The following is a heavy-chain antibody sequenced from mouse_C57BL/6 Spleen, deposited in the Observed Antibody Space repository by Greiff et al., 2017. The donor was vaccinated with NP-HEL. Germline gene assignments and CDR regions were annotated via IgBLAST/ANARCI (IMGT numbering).Heavy chain of an antibody. CDR3: ARGGDGYYPDY. V-gene: IGHV3-6*01. Sequence: EVKLMESGPGLVKPSQSLSLTCSVTGYSITSGYYWNWIRQFPGNKLEWMGYISYDGSNNYNPSLKNRISITRDTSKNQFFLKLNSVTTEDTATYYCARGGDGYYPDYWGQGTTLTVSS. CDR1: GYSITSGYY. D-gene: IGHD2-3*01. CDR2: ISYDGSN. J-gene: IGHJ2*01.